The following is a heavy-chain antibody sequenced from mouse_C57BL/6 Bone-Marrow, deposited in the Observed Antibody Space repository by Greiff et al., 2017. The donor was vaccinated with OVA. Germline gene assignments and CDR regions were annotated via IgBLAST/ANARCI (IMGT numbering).Heavy chain of an antibody. CDR2: IYPRSGNT. CDR3: ASFMVTTKLDY. D-gene: IGHD2-2*01. CDR1: GYTFTSYG. J-gene: IGHJ2*01. V-gene: IGHV1-81*01. Sequence: QVQLQQSGAELARPGASVKLSCKASGYTFTSYGISWVKQRTGQGLEWIGEIYPRSGNTYYNEKFKGKATLTADKSSSTAYMELRSLTSEDSAVYFCASFMVTTKLDYWGQGTTLTVSS.